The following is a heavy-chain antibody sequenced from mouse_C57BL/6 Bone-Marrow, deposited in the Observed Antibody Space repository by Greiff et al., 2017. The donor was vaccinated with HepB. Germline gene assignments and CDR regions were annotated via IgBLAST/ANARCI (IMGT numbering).Heavy chain of an antibody. D-gene: IGHD1-1*01. CDR2: ISSGSSTI. V-gene: IGHV5-17*01. CDR3: ARGRGSSYLFDY. J-gene: IGHJ2*01. Sequence: EVKLMESGGGLVKPGGSLKLSCAASGFTFSDYGMHWVRQAPEKGLEWVAYISSGSSTIYYADTVKGRFTISRDNAKNTLFLQMTSLRSEDTAMYYCARGRGSSYLFDYWGQGTTLTVSS. CDR1: GFTFSDYG.